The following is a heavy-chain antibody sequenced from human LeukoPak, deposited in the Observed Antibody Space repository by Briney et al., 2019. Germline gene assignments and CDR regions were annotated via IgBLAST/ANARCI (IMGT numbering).Heavy chain of an antibody. Sequence: PGGALRLSCAASGFTFSSYGMQWVRQAPGKGVEGVAFIRYDGSNKYYADSVKGRFTISRDNSKNTLYLQMNSLRAEDTAVYYCAKDRAVIASYYFDYWGQGTLVTVSS. V-gene: IGHV3-30*02. CDR2: IRYDGSNK. CDR3: AKDRAVIASYYFDY. J-gene: IGHJ4*02. CDR1: GFTFSSYG. D-gene: IGHD2-21*01.